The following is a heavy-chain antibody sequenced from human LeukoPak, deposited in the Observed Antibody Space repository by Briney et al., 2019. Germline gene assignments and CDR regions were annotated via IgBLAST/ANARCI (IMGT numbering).Heavy chain of an antibody. J-gene: IGHJ4*02. V-gene: IGHV1-2*02. CDR1: GYTFTDFY. CDR2: INPNSGGT. Sequence: GASVKVSCKASGYTFTDFYMHWVRQAPGQGLEWMGWINPNSGGTNYAQKFQGRVTMTRDTSISTAYMELSRGSDDTAVYYCVTSSVSNYTNPRFDSWGQGTLVTVSS. CDR3: VTSSVSNYTNPRFDS. D-gene: IGHD2-2*02.